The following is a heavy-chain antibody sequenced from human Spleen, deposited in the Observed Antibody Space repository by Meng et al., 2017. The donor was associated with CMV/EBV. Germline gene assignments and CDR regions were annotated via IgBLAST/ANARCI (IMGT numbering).Heavy chain of an antibody. D-gene: IGHD3-3*01. CDR1: GDSISSRDYH. CDR3: ARVVDYDFWSGYSPFDY. CDR2: VYYSGTT. J-gene: IGHJ4*02. Sequence: SETLSLTCTVSGDSISSRDYHWAWVRQPPGKGLEWIGDVYYSGTTYSKLSLKSRVTISVDTSKSHFSLKLSSVTAADTAVYYCARVVDYDFWSGYSPFDYWGQGTLVTVSS. V-gene: IGHV4-39*02.